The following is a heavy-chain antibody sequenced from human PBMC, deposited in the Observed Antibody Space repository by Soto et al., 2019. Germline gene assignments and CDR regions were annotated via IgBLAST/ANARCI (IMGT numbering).Heavy chain of an antibody. Sequence: GESLKISCAASGFTFSSYGMHWVRQAPGKGLEWVAVIWYDGSNKYYADSVKGRFTISRDNSKNTLYLQMNSLRAEDTAVYYCARGPTILRKDAFDIWGQGTMVTVSS. V-gene: IGHV3-33*01. CDR1: GFTFSSYG. D-gene: IGHD4-17*01. CDR2: IWYDGSNK. J-gene: IGHJ3*02. CDR3: ARGPTILRKDAFDI.